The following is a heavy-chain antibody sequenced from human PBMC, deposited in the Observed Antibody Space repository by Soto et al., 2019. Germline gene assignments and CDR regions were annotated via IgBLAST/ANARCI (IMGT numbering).Heavy chain of an antibody. CDR3: ARDQREDIVVVPAAEEIFDY. CDR1: GFTFSSYS. D-gene: IGHD2-2*01. V-gene: IGHV3-21*01. Sequence: LRLSCAASGFTFSSYSMNWVRQAPGKGLEWVSSISSSSSYIYYADSVKGRFTISRDNAKNSLYLQMNSLRAEDTAVYYCARDQREDIVVVPAAEEIFDYWGQGTLVTVSS. J-gene: IGHJ4*02. CDR2: ISSSSSYI.